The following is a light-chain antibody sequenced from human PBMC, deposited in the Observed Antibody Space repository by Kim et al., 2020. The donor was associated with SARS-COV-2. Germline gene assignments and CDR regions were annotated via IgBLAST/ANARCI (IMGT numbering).Light chain of an antibody. CDR3: QQRSYWPLT. Sequence: EIVLTQSPATLSLSPGERATLSCRASQSVSSYLAWYQQKPGQAPRLLIYDASNRATGIPARFSGSGSGTDFTLTISDLEPEDFAVYYCQQRSYWPLTFGGGTKVDIK. J-gene: IGKJ4*01. V-gene: IGKV3-11*01. CDR2: DAS. CDR1: QSVSSY.